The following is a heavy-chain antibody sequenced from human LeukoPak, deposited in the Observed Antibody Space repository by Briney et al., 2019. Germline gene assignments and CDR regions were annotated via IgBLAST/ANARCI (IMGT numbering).Heavy chain of an antibody. CDR3: ARELLYGDYLESYFDY. D-gene: IGHD4-17*01. Sequence: GASVKVSCKASGYTFTSYGISWVRQAPGQGLEWMGWISAYNGNTNYAQKLQGRVTMTTDTSTSTAYMELRSLRSDDTAVYYCARELLYGDYLESYFDYWGQGTLVTVSS. CDR1: GYTFTSYG. V-gene: IGHV1-18*01. CDR2: ISAYNGNT. J-gene: IGHJ4*02.